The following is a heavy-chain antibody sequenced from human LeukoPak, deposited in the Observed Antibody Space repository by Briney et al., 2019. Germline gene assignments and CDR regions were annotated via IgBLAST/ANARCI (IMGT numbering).Heavy chain of an antibody. CDR3: ARHPPLSGTLYYYYGMDV. D-gene: IGHD1-14*01. Sequence: ASVKVSCKASGYTFTSYDINWVRQATGQGLEWMGWMNPNSGNTGYAQKFQGRVTMTRNTSISTAYMELSSLGSEDTAVYYCARHPPLSGTLYYYYGMDVWGQGTTVTVSS. J-gene: IGHJ6*02. CDR2: MNPNSGNT. CDR1: GYTFTSYD. V-gene: IGHV1-8*01.